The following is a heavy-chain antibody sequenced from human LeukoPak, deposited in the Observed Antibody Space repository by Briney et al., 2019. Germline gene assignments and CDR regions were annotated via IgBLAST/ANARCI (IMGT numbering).Heavy chain of an antibody. D-gene: IGHD5-12*01. CDR2: ISSSGSTI. V-gene: IGHV3-48*03. CDR1: GFTFSSYE. Sequence: PGGSLRLSCAASGFTFSSYEMNWVRQAPGKGLEWVSYISSSGSTIYYADSVKGRFTISRDNARNSLYLQMNSLRAEDTAVYYCARASGYDETFDYWGQGTLVTVSS. J-gene: IGHJ4*02. CDR3: ARASGYDETFDY.